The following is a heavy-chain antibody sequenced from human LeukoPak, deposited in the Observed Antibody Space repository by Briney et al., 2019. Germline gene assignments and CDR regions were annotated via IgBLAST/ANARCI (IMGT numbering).Heavy chain of an antibody. CDR2: IYWDDDK. Sequence: SGPTLVNPTQTLTLTCTFSGFSLTTSGVGVGWMRQPPGKALEWLGFIYWDDDKRYSPSLKSKPTVTKDTSKNQVVLTMTNMDPVDTATYYCAHLYGDLLFDYWGQGALVTVSS. V-gene: IGHV2-5*02. J-gene: IGHJ4*02. CDR1: GFSLTTSGVG. D-gene: IGHD4-17*01. CDR3: AHLYGDLLFDY.